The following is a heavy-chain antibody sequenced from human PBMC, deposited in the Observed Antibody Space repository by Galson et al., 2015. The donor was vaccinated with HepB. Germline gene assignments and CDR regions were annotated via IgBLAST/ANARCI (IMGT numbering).Heavy chain of an antibody. CDR2: IYHSGST. CDR3: ARGFQRLRYSSSWYGFDY. J-gene: IGHJ4*02. Sequence: SETLSLTCAVSGYSISSGYYWGWIRQPPGKGLEWIGSIYHSGSTYYNPSLKSRVTISVDTSKNQFSLKLSSVTAADTAVYYCARGFQRLRYSSSWYGFDYWGQGTLVTVSS. V-gene: IGHV4-38-2*01. D-gene: IGHD6-13*01. CDR1: GYSISSGYY.